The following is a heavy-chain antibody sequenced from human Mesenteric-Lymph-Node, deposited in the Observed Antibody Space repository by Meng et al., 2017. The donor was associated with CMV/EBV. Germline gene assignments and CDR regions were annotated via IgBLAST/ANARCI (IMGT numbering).Heavy chain of an antibody. J-gene: IGHJ4*02. Sequence: ASVKVSCKASGYAFTSYYMHWVRQAPGQGLEWMGMIHPSGGSTSYAQKFQGRVTMTRDTYTSTVYMELNSLRSEDTAVYYCARRVLDWGQGTLVTVSS. CDR3: ARRVLD. V-gene: IGHV1-46*01. CDR2: IHPSGGST. CDR1: GYAFTSYY. D-gene: IGHD3-10*01.